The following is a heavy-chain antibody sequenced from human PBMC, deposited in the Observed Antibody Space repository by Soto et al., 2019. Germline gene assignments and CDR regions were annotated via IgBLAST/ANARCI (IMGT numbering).Heavy chain of an antibody. J-gene: IGHJ4*02. V-gene: IGHV4-4*02. CDR1: GGSISSSNW. CDR3: ARDQDLQMGSSDFDY. D-gene: IGHD6-19*01. CDR2: IYHSGST. Sequence: SETLSLTCGVSGGSISSSNWWSWVRQPPGKGLEWIGEIYHSGSTNYNPSLKSRVTISVDKSKNQFSLKLSSVTAADTAVYYCARDQDLQMGSSDFDYWGQGTLVTVSS.